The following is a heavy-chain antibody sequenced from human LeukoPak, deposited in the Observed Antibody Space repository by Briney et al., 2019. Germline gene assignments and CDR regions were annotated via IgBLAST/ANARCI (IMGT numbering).Heavy chain of an antibody. V-gene: IGHV3-7*01. Sequence: GGSLRLSCAASGFTFSSYWMSWVRQAPGKGLEWVANIKQDGSEKYYVDSVKGRFTISRDNAKNSLYLQMNSLRAEDTAVYYCARAQWELLLLYYYYYMDVWGKGTTVTVSS. CDR3: ARAQWELLLLYYYYYMDV. CDR2: IKQDGSEK. J-gene: IGHJ6*03. CDR1: GFTFSSYW. D-gene: IGHD1-26*01.